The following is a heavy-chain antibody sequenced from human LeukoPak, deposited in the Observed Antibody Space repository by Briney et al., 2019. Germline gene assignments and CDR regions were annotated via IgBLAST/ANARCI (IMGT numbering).Heavy chain of an antibody. V-gene: IGHV3-53*01. CDR2: IYSGGST. Sequence: GGSLRLSCAASGFTVSSNYMSWFRQAPGKGLEWVSVIYSGGSTYYADSVKGRFTISRDNSKNTLYLQMNSLRAEDTAVYYCARPHSSGWYGMLHGMDVWGQGTTVTVSS. D-gene: IGHD6-19*01. CDR1: GFTVSSNY. CDR3: ARPHSSGWYGMLHGMDV. J-gene: IGHJ6*02.